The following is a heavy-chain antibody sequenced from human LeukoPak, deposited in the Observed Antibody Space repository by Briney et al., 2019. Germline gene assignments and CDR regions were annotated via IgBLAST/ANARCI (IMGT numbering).Heavy chain of an antibody. CDR1: GYTFTTYG. V-gene: IGHV1-18*01. J-gene: IGHJ4*02. D-gene: IGHD6-13*01. CDR2: ISAYNGGT. Sequence: ASVKVSCKASGYTFTTYGISWVRQGPGQGLEWMGWISAYNGGTNYAQKFQGRVTMTRDTSISTAYMELSRLRSDDTAVYYCALGGSSSWYWGQGTLVTVSS. CDR3: ALGGSSSWY.